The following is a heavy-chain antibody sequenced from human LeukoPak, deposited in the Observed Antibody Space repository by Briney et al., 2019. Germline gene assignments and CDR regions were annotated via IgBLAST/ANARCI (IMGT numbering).Heavy chain of an antibody. D-gene: IGHD6-13*01. Sequence: GVSLRLSCAASGFTFSDYYMTWIRQAPGRGLEWISYISESGDTFYYVESVKGRFTISRDNAKNSLYLQMSSLRAEDTAVYYCARVRRPAGVLDALDSWGQGTMVTVSS. CDR2: ISESGDTF. CDR1: GFTFSDYY. J-gene: IGHJ3*02. CDR3: ARVRRPAGVLDALDS. V-gene: IGHV3-11*01.